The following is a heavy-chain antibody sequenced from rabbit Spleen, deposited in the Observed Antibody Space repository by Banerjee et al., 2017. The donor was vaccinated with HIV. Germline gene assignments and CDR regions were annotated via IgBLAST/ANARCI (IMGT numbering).Heavy chain of an antibody. V-gene: IGHV1S45*01. CDR1: GFSFRSSYY. D-gene: IGHD1-1*01. CDR2: INAVTGKA. CDR3: ARDLVGVIGWNFYL. J-gene: IGHJ4*01. Sequence: QEQLVESGGGLVQPEGSLTLTCTASGFSFRSSYYMCWVRQAPGKGLEWIACINAVTGKAVYASWAKGRFTFSKTSSTTVTLRMTSLTAADRATYFCARDLVGVIGWNFYLWGPGTLVTVS.